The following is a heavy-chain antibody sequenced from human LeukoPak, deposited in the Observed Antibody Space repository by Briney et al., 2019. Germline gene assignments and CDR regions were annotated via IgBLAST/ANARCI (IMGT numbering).Heavy chain of an antibody. CDR2: IRDKGNRYTT. J-gene: IGHJ4*02. Sequence: PGGSLRLSCAASGFTFSDHYMDWIRQAPGKGLEWVGRIRDKGNRYTTEYAASAKGRFTISRDDAKKSLYLQMNSLKTEDTAMYYCARVCNAIACYGGNLDYWGQGTLVTVSS. D-gene: IGHD2-2*01. V-gene: IGHV3-72*01. CDR1: GFTFSDHY. CDR3: ARVCNAIACYGGNLDY.